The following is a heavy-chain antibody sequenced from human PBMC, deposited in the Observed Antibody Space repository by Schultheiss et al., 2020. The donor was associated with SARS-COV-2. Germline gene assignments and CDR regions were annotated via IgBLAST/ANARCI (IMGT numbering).Heavy chain of an antibody. D-gene: IGHD6-19*01. CDR2: IWYDGSNK. V-gene: IGHV3-33*01. J-gene: IGHJ6*02. CDR3: ARTASQWRKHYYYYYGMDV. Sequence: GESLKISCAASGFTFSSYGMHWVRQAPGKGLEWVAVIWYDGSNKYYADSVKGRFTISRDNSKNTLYLQMNSLRAEDTAVYYCARTASQWRKHYYYYYGMDVWGQGTTVTVSS. CDR1: GFTFSSYG.